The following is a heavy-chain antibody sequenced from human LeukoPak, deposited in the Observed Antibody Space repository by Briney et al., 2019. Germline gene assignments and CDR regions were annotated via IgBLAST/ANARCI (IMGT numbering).Heavy chain of an antibody. J-gene: IGHJ3*02. V-gene: IGHV1-2*06. D-gene: IGHD2-8*01. Sequence: VASVKVSCKASGYTFTNYYIHWVRQAPGQGLEWMGRINPNTGGTNYVQEFQGRVTMTRDTSISTAYMELSRLRSDDTAIYFCATNIQENAFDIWGQGTMVTVSS. CDR2: INPNTGGT. CDR1: GYTFTNYY. CDR3: ATNIQENAFDI.